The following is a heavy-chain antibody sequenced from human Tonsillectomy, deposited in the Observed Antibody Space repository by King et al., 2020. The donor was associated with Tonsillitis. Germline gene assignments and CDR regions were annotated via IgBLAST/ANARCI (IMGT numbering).Heavy chain of an antibody. CDR3: ARCSVRQWLASTYYFDY. CDR1: GGSISSGGYY. CDR2: ISYSGST. Sequence: VQLQESGPGLVKPSQTLSLTCTVSGGSISSGGYYWSWIRQHPGKGLEWIGYISYSGSTFYNPSLKSRITISVDTSKNQFSLKLSSVTAADTAVYYCARCSVRQWLASTYYFDYWGQGTLVTVSS. V-gene: IGHV4-31*03. J-gene: IGHJ4*02. D-gene: IGHD6-19*01.